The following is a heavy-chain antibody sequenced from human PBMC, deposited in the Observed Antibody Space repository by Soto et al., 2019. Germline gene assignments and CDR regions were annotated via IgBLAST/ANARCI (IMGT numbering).Heavy chain of an antibody. CDR1: GGSVSSSSCY. CDR2: IYYSGST. J-gene: IGHJ4*02. D-gene: IGHD6-13*01. V-gene: IGHV4-39*02. CDR3: ARESRSWYGSIWDY. Sequence: SETLSLTCTVSGGSVSSSSCYWGWIRQPPGKGLEWIGSIYYSGSTYYNPSLKSRVTISVDTSKNQFSLKLSSVTAADTAVYYCARESRSWYGSIWDYWGQGTLVTVS.